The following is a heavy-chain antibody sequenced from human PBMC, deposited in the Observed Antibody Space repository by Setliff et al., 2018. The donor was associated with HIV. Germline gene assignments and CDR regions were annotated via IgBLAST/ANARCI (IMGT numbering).Heavy chain of an antibody. CDR3: ARWSCGRATCYDSPYNWFDP. Sequence: GASVKVSCKASGYTFTSYGIGWVRQAPGQGLEWMGWISPYNGLTNYAQKLQGRVTMTTDTSTSTTYMELTSLRSDDTAVYYCARWSCGRATCYDSPYNWFDPWGQGTLVTVSS. D-gene: IGHD2-2*01. CDR2: ISPYNGLT. J-gene: IGHJ5*02. CDR1: GYTFTSYG. V-gene: IGHV1-18*01.